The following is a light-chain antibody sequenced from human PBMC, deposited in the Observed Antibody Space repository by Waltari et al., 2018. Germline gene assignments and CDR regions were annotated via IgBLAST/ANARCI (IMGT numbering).Light chain of an antibody. J-gene: IGLJ2*01. CDR1: SSDVKNYNF. CDR3: CSYAGSVV. Sequence: QSALTQPASVSGSPGQSITISCTGLSSDVKNYNFVSWYQQHPGKAPKLMIYEGTKRPSGVSNRFSGSKSGNTASLTISGLQAEDEADYYCCSYAGSVVFGGGTKLTVL. CDR2: EGT. V-gene: IGLV2-23*01.